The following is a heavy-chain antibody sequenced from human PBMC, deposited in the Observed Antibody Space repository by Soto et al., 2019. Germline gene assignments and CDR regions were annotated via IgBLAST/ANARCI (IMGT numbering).Heavy chain of an antibody. Sequence: TLSLTCTVPGSSISSGGYYWTWIRQHPGKGLEWIGYNYYSGITYYNPSLKSRVSISLDTSKNQFSLKLSSVTAADTAVYYCARGSSIAGLYYGMDVWGQGTTVT. CDR2: NYYSGIT. CDR1: GSSISSGGYY. D-gene: IGHD6-6*01. V-gene: IGHV4-31*03. J-gene: IGHJ6*02. CDR3: ARGSSIAGLYYGMDV.